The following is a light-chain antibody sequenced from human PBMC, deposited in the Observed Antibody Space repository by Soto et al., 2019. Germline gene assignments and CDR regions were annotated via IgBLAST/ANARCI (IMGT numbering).Light chain of an antibody. CDR3: CSYAGSYTFV. CDR2: DVS. Sequence: QSVLTQPRSVSGSPGQSVTISRAGTSSDVGGYKYVSWYQQHPGKAPKLMIYDVSKRPSGVPDRFSGSKSGNTASLTISGLQAEDEADYFCCSYAGSYTFVFGTGTKVTV. V-gene: IGLV2-11*01. J-gene: IGLJ1*01. CDR1: SSDVGGYKY.